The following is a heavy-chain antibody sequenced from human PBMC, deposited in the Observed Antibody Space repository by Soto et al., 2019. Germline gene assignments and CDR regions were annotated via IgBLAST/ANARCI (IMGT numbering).Heavy chain of an antibody. CDR2: IKQDGSEK. D-gene: IGHD6-13*01. CDR1: GFTFSSYW. CDR3: ARDAKAAAGTPYGMDV. Sequence: EVQLVESGGGLVQPGGSLRLSCAASGFTFSSYWMSWVRQAPGKGLEWVANIKQDGSEKYYVDSVKGRFTISRDNAKNSLYLQMNSLSAEDTAVYYCARDAKAAAGTPYGMDVWGQGTTVTVSS. V-gene: IGHV3-7*01. J-gene: IGHJ6*02.